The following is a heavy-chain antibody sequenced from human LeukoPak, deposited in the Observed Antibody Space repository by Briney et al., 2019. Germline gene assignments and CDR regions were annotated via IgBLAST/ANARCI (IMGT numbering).Heavy chain of an antibody. CDR3: VKSRTWLQVFDY. CDR1: GFTFRSYA. D-gene: IGHD5-24*01. J-gene: IGHJ4*02. Sequence: GGSLRLSCAASGFTFRSYAMNWVRQAPGKGLEWVSVIGGSGSSTYYADSVKGRFTISRDNSKNTLYLQMNSLRVEDTAIYYCVKSRTWLQVFDYWGQGTLVTVSS. V-gene: IGHV3-23*01. CDR2: IGGSGSST.